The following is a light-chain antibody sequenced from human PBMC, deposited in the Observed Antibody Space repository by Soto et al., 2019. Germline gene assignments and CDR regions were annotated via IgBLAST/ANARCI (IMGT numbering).Light chain of an antibody. CDR1: QTIFYTSTNKNY. Sequence: DIVMTPSPDSLPEYLGERATIHCKSSQTIFYTSTNKNYLAWYQQRPGQPPKLLIYWASDRESGVPNRFSGSGSGTDFTLTISGLQAEDVALYYCQQYYATPFAFGPGTKVDSK. J-gene: IGKJ3*01. CDR2: WAS. CDR3: QQYYATPFA. V-gene: IGKV4-1*01.